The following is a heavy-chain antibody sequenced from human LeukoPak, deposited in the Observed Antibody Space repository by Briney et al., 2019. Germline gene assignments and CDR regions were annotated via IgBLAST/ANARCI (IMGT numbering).Heavy chain of an antibody. V-gene: IGHV4-34*01. J-gene: IGHJ6*03. CDR1: RGSTHTYSHF. D-gene: IGHD2-2*01. CDR2: INHSGST. Sequence: SETLSLTCSVSRGSTHTYSHFWGWLRQSPGKGLEWIGEINHSGSTNYNPSLKSRVTISVDTSKNQFSLKLSSVTAADTAVYYCASRNRVPAAKSTYYYMDVWGKGTTVTVSS. CDR3: ASRNRVPAAKSTYYYMDV.